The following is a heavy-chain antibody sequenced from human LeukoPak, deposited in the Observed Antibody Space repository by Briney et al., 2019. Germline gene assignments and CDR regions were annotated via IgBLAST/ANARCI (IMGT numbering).Heavy chain of an antibody. D-gene: IGHD6-13*01. V-gene: IGHV3-23*01. CDR1: GFTFSTYA. Sequence: GGSLRLSCAASGFTFSTYAMSWVRQAPGKGLEWVSAISGSGYSTYYADSVKGRFTISRDNSKNTLYLQMNSLRAEDTAEYYCAKGITAESLFDYWGQGTLVTVSS. CDR3: AKGITAESLFDY. CDR2: ISGSGYST. J-gene: IGHJ4*02.